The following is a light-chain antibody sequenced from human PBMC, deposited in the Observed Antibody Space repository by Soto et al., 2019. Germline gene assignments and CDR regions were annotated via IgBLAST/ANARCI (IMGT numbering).Light chain of an antibody. CDR3: QSWDTRLSRSV. V-gene: IGLV1-40*01. CDR1: SSNIGAGYD. J-gene: IGLJ2*01. CDR2: GNT. Sequence: QLVLTQPPSVSGAPGQRVTISCTGSSSNIGAGYDVNWYQQLPGTAPKLLISGNTNRPSGVPDRFSGSKSGTSGSQAISGLHTEDEAEYYGQSWDTRLSRSVFGGGTKVTVL.